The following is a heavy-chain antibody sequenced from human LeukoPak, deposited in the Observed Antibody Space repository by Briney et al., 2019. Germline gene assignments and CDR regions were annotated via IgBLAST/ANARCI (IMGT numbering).Heavy chain of an antibody. J-gene: IGHJ3*02. D-gene: IGHD6-25*01. CDR1: GFTFSSYW. CDR3: AKDRIMYSSATSGSGDI. V-gene: IGHV3-7*03. Sequence: PGGSLRLSCAASGFTFSSYWMSWVRQAPGKGLEWVANIKQDGSEKYYVDSVKGRLTISRDNSKNTLYLQMNSLRAEDTAVYYCAKDRIMYSSATSGSGDIWGQGTMVTVSS. CDR2: IKQDGSEK.